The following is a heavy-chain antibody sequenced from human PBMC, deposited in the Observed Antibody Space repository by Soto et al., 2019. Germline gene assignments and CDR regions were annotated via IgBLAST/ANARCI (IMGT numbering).Heavy chain of an antibody. Sequence: LRLSCAASEFTVSSNYMNWVRQAPGKGLECVSTIYSGGSTYYADSVKGRFTISRDNTKSSLFLQMSSLGVEDTAVYYCVRGGGGGLFEHWGQGVLVTVSS. J-gene: IGHJ4*02. V-gene: IGHV3-66*01. CDR2: IYSGGST. CDR3: VRGGGGGLFEH. CDR1: EFTVSSNY. D-gene: IGHD2-21*01.